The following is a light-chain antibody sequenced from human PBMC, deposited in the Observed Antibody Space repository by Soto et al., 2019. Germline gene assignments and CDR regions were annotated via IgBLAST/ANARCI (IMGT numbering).Light chain of an antibody. CDR2: AAS. Sequence: AIQMTQSPSPLSASVGDRVTITCRASQGIRNDLGWYQQKPGKAPKLLIYAASSLQSGVPSRFSGSGSGTDFTLTISSLQPEDFANYYCLQDYNYPRTFGQGTKVDIK. J-gene: IGKJ1*01. V-gene: IGKV1-6*01. CDR1: QGIRND. CDR3: LQDYNYPRT.